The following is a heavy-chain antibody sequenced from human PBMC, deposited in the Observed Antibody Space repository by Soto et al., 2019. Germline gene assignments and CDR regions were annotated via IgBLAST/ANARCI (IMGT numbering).Heavy chain of an antibody. D-gene: IGHD3-9*01. CDR1: GGSFSGYY. J-gene: IGHJ4*02. Sequence: QVQLQQWGAELLKPSETLSLTCAVYGGSFSGYYWSWIRRPPGKGLEWIGEINHSGSTNYNPSLKSRVTISVDTSKNQFSLKLSSVTAADTAVYYCARGQRYFDWLLWAFDYWGQGTLVTVSS. V-gene: IGHV4-34*01. CDR2: INHSGST. CDR3: ARGQRYFDWLLWAFDY.